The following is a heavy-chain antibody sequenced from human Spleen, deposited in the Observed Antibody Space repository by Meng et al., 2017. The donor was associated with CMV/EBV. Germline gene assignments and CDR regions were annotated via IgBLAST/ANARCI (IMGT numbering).Heavy chain of an antibody. J-gene: IGHJ6*02. D-gene: IGHD3-3*02. Sequence: GGSLRLSCAASGITVSSSYMNWVRQAPGKGLEWVSAIYSGGTTYYAASVKGRFTISRDNSKSTVYLQMNSLRTDDTAVYFCARDRSPPILSIAGYYGMDVWGQGTTVTVSS. CDR2: IYSGGTT. CDR3: ARDRSPPILSIAGYYGMDV. V-gene: IGHV3-66*02. CDR1: GITVSSSY.